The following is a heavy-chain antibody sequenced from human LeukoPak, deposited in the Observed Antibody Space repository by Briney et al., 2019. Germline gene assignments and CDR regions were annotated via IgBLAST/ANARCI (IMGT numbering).Heavy chain of an antibody. D-gene: IGHD3-22*01. J-gene: IGHJ4*02. V-gene: IGHV3-23*01. CDR1: GFTFSSYA. Sequence: GGSLRLSCAASGFTFSSYAMSWVRQAPGKGLEWVSAISGSGGSTYYADSVKGRFTISRDNSKNTLYLQMNSLRAEDTAVYYCAKDHITMIVVVITTLPDYWGQGTLVTVSS. CDR3: AKDHITMIVVVITTLPDY. CDR2: ISGSGGST.